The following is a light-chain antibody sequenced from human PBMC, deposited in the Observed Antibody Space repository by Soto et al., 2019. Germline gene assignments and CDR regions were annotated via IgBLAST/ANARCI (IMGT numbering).Light chain of an antibody. CDR3: SSYTSSSTFVV. V-gene: IGLV2-18*02. CDR2: EVS. J-gene: IGLJ2*01. CDR1: SSDVGSYNR. Sequence: QSALTQPPSVSGSPGQSVTISCTGTSSDVGSYNRVSWYHQPPGTAPKLMIYEVSNRTSGVPDRLSGSKSGNTASLTISGLQAEDEADYYCSSYTSSSTFVVFGGGTKVTVL.